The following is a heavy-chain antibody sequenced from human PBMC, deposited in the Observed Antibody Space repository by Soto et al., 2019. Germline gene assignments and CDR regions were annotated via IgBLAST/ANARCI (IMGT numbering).Heavy chain of an antibody. CDR3: ARGEQYSGRIFDY. D-gene: IGHD1-26*01. V-gene: IGHV6-1*01. CDR2: TYYRSKWYN. CDR1: VDSVSSNSAA. Sequence: SQTLSFTCGISVDSVSSNSAAWNWLRQSPSRGLEWLGRTYYRSKWYNDYAVSVESRITINPDTSKNHFSLQLNFVTPEDTAVYFCARGEQYSGRIFDYWGQGTLVTVSS. J-gene: IGHJ4*02.